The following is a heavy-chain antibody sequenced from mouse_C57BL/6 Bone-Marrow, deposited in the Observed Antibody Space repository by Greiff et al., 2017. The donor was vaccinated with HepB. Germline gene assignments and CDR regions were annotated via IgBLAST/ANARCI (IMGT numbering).Heavy chain of an antibody. J-gene: IGHJ4*01. CDR1: GYTFTSYG. V-gene: IGHV1-81*01. CDR3: AIEIYYDYEYAMDY. D-gene: IGHD2-4*01. Sequence: QVQLQQSGAELARPGASVKLFCKASGYTFTSYGISWVKQRTGQGLEWIGEIYPRSGNTYYNEKFKGKATLTADKSSSTAYMELRSLTSEDSAVYFCAIEIYYDYEYAMDYWGQGTSVTVSS. CDR2: IYPRSGNT.